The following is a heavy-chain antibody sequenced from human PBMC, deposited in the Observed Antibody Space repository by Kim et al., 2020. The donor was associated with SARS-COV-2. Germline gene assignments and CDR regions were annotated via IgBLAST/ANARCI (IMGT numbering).Heavy chain of an antibody. CDR2: ISGSGGFT. J-gene: IGHJ5*02. D-gene: IGHD2-15*01. CDR3: AKSLPGHCDFNSCYSRVDP. Sequence: GGSLRLSCAASGFTFSTYAMSWVRQAPGKGLEWVSVISGSGGFTDYADSVKGRFTISRDNSKNTLYLQMNSLRAEDTALYYCAKSLPGHCDFNSCYSRVDPWGQGTLVIVSS. CDR1: GFTFSTYA. V-gene: IGHV3-23*01.